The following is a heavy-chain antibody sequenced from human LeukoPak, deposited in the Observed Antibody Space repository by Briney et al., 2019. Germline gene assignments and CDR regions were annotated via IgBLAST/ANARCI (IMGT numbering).Heavy chain of an antibody. J-gene: IGHJ1*01. V-gene: IGHV4-59*01. CDR2: IYYSGCT. Sequence: SETLSLTRLVSVGCIRKECWRWMRRHPEKRLEWTGYIYYSGCTNYNPSLKSRVTISVDTSKNQFSLKLSSVTAADTAVYYCARGGGYCSGGSCDEHFQHWGQGTLVTVSS. CDR3: ARGGGYCSGGSCDEHFQH. D-gene: IGHD2-15*01. CDR1: VGCIRKEC.